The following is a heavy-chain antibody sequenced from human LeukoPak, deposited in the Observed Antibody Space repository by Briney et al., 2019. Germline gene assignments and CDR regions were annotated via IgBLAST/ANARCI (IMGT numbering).Heavy chain of an antibody. J-gene: IGHJ4*02. CDR2: IWYDGSNK. CDR3: ARDDAPAAIGPFDY. Sequence: PGGSLRLSCAASGFTFSSYGMHWVRQAPGKGLEWVAVIWYDGSNKYYADSVKGRFTISRDNSKNTLYLQMNSLRAEDTAVYYCARDDAPAAIGPFDYWGQGTLVTVSS. D-gene: IGHD2-2*02. CDR1: GFTFSSYG. V-gene: IGHV3-33*01.